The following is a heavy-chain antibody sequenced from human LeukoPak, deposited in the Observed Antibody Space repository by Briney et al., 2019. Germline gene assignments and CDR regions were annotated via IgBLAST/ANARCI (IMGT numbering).Heavy chain of an antibody. D-gene: IGHD1-26*01. CDR3: AKGQSGTYHRVHFDY. CDR2: ISGSGGST. J-gene: IGHJ4*02. V-gene: IGHV3-23*01. CDR1: GFTFNCA. Sequence: GGSLRLSCAASGFTFNCAMSWVRQAPGKGLEWVSSISGSGGSTYYADSVKGRFTVSRDNSKNTLYLQMNNLRAEDTAVYYCAKGQSGTYHRVHFDYWGQGTLVTVSS.